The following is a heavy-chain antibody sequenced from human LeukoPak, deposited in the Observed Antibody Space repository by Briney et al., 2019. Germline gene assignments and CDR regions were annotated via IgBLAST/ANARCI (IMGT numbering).Heavy chain of an antibody. D-gene: IGHD3-3*01. J-gene: IGHJ4*02. CDR3: ARTYYDFWSGYSETIKYFDY. V-gene: IGHV4-39*01. CDR2: IYYSGST. Sequence: SETLSLTCTVSGGSISSSSYYWGWIRQPPGKGLEWIGSIYYSGSTYYNPSLKSRVTISVDTSKNQFSLKLSSVTAADTAVYYCARTYYDFWSGYSETIKYFDYWGQGTLVTVSS. CDR1: GGSISSSSYY.